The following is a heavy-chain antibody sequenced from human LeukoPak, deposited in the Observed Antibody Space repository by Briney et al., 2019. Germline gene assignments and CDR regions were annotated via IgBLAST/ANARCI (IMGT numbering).Heavy chain of an antibody. D-gene: IGHD1-26*01. J-gene: IGHJ3*02. CDR2: INTDGSST. Sequence: PGGSLRLSCAASGFTFSSYWMHWVRQAPGKGLVWVSRINTDGSSTSYADSVKGRFTISRDNAKNTLYLQMNSLRAEDTAVYYCARYSGSPAPDAFDIWGQGTMVTVSS. CDR3: ARYSGSPAPDAFDI. V-gene: IGHV3-74*01. CDR1: GFTFSSYW.